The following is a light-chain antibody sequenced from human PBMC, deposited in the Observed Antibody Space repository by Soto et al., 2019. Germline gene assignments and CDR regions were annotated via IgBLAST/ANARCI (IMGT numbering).Light chain of an antibody. Sequence: EIVMTQSPATLSVSPGERATLSCRASQRVASNLAWYQQKPGQAPRLLIYGASTRATGVPARFSGSGSGTEFTLTISSLQSEDFAVYYCQQYNNWPRTFGQGTMVDI. J-gene: IGKJ1*01. CDR1: QRVASN. CDR2: GAS. V-gene: IGKV3-15*01. CDR3: QQYNNWPRT.